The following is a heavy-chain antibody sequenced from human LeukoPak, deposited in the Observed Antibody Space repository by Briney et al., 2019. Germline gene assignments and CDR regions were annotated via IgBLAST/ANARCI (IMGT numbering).Heavy chain of an antibody. CDR2: IYYSGST. CDR1: GGSISSSSYY. V-gene: IGHV4-39*07. J-gene: IGHJ4*02. D-gene: IGHD3-9*01. CDR3: ASATFFDWGSRYYFGY. Sequence: SETLSLTCPVSGGSISSSSYYWGWIRQPPGKGLEWIGSIYYSGSTYYNPSLKSRATISVDTSKNQFSLKLSSVTAADTAVYYCASATFFDWGSRYYFGYWGQGTLVTVSS.